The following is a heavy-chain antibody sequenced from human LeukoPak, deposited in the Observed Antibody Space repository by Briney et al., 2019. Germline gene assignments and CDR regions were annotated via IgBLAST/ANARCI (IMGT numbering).Heavy chain of an antibody. CDR3: AIHLMRGTYGMTLSPSALDY. CDR1: GKSFTSYW. D-gene: IGHD3-10*01. Sequence: GESLKISCNGAGKSFTSYWVGWARQMPGKGLEWMGIIYPGDSDTRYSPSFQGQVTISADKSISTAYMQWSSLKASDTAMYYCAIHLMRGTYGMTLSPSALDYWGQGTLGTVSS. J-gene: IGHJ4*02. V-gene: IGHV5-51*01. CDR2: IYPGDSDT.